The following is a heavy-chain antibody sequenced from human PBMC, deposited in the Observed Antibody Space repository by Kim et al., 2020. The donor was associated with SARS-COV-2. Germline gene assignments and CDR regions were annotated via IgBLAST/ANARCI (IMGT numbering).Heavy chain of an antibody. D-gene: IGHD3-10*01. CDR1: GFTFSDYY. J-gene: IGHJ4*02. V-gene: IGHV3-11*04. Sequence: GGSLRLSCAASGFTFSDYYMSWIRQAPGKGLEWVSYISSSGSTIYYADSVKGRFTISRDNAKNSLYLQMNSLRAEDTAVYYCARVSFDYYGSGSYYTRYYVGCWGRGTLVTVAA. CDR3: ARVSFDYYGSGSYYTRYYVGC. CDR2: ISSSGSTI.